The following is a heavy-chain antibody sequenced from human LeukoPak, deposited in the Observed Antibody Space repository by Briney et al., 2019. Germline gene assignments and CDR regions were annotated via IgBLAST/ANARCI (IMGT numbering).Heavy chain of an antibody. CDR1: GYTFTRYY. CDR3: AREGYSDYSNPLDY. Sequence: ASVKVPCKASGYTFTRYYMHWVRQAPGQGLEWMGIISPSGASTSYAQKFQGRVTMTRDMSTSTVYMELSSLRSEDTAVYYCAREGYSDYSNPLDYWGQGTLVTVSS. D-gene: IGHD4-11*01. V-gene: IGHV1-46*01. CDR2: ISPSGAST. J-gene: IGHJ4*02.